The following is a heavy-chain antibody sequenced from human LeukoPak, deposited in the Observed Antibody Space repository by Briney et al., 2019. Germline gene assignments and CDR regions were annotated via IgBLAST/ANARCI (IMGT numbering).Heavy chain of an antibody. Sequence: SETLSLTCAVYGGSLSGYYWSWIRQPPGKGLEWIGEINHSGSTNYNPSLKSRVTISIDTSKNQFSLKLSSVTAADTAVYFCARLSPPGYSFGSFDYWGQGTLVTVSS. CDR1: GGSLSGYY. D-gene: IGHD5-18*01. CDR3: ARLSPPGYSFGSFDY. CDR2: INHSGST. V-gene: IGHV4-34*01. J-gene: IGHJ4*02.